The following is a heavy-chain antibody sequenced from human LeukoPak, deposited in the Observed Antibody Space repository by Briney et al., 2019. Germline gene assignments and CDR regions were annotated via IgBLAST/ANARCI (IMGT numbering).Heavy chain of an antibody. CDR1: GFTFSGYA. J-gene: IGHJ4*02. CDR2: ISGSGGST. CDR3: AKSAYGSGILYIFNDY. V-gene: IGHV3-23*01. Sequence: PGGSLRLSCAASGFTFSGYAMSWVRQAPGKGLEWVSSISGSGGSTHYADSVKGRFTISRDSPKNTLYLQMNSLRAEDTAVYYCAKSAYGSGILYIFNDYWGQGTLVTVSS. D-gene: IGHD3-10*01.